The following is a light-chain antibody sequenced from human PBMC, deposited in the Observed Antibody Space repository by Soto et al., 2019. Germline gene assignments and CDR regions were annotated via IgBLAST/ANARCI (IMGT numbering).Light chain of an antibody. CDR1: QLISGW. CDR2: DAS. CDR3: QQYTTSPT. Sequence: DIQMTQSPSTLSASVGDRVTITCRASQLISGWLAWYQQKPGKAPKLLIYDASTLESGVPSRFSGSRSGTEFTLTISSLQPGDLATYYCQQYTTSPTFGQGTKVEIK. V-gene: IGKV1-5*01. J-gene: IGKJ1*01.